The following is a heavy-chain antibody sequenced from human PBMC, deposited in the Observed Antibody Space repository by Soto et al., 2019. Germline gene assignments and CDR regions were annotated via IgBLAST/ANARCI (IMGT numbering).Heavy chain of an antibody. D-gene: IGHD2-15*01. CDR3: AAEVGGYCSGGSCWYYYGMDV. V-gene: IGHV1-58*01. Sequence: QMQLVQSGPEVKKPGTSVKVSCKASGFTFTSSAVQWVRQARGQRLEWIGWIVVGSGNTNYAQKFQERVTITRDMSTSTAYMELSSLRSEDTAVYYCAAEVGGYCSGGSCWYYYGMDVWGQGTTFTVYS. CDR2: IVVGSGNT. J-gene: IGHJ6*02. CDR1: GFTFTSSA.